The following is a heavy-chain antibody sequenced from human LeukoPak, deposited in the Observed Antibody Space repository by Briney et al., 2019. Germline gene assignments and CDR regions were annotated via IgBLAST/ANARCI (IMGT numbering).Heavy chain of an antibody. Sequence: SETLSLTCTVSGGSISSAGYYWSWIRQHPGKGLEWFGYIYYTGSTNYNPSLKSRVTISVDTSKNQFSLNLSSVTAADTAVYYCARHGPYLGRLGWFDPWGQGTLVTVSS. CDR1: GGSISSAGYY. CDR2: IYYTGST. V-gene: IGHV4-61*08. J-gene: IGHJ5*02. CDR3: ARHGPYLGRLGWFDP. D-gene: IGHD1-26*01.